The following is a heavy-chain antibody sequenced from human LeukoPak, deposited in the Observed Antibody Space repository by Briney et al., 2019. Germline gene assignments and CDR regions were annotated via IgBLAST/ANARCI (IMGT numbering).Heavy chain of an antibody. J-gene: IGHJ4*02. CDR3: ARDSGAYYDSSGYFDY. V-gene: IGHV3-53*01. CDR1: GFTVSSNY. D-gene: IGHD3-22*01. CDR2: IYSGGST. Sequence: GGSLRLSCAASGFTVSSNYMSWVRQAPGKGLEWVSVIYSGGSTYYADSVKGRFTISRDNSKKTLYLQMNSLRAEDTAVYYCARDSGAYYDSSGYFDYWGQGTLVTVSS.